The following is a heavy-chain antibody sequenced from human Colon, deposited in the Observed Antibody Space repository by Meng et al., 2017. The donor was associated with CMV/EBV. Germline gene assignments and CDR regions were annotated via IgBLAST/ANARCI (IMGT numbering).Heavy chain of an antibody. CDR2: ISRSSSYI. CDR3: ARADQREMATIPDAFDI. Sequence: GESLKISCAASGFTFSSYSMNWVRQAPGKGLEWVSSISRSSSYIYYADSVKGRFTISRDNAKNSLYLQMNSLRAEDTAVYYCARADQREMATIPDAFDIWGQGTMLTVSS. CDR1: GFTFSSYS. V-gene: IGHV3-21*01. J-gene: IGHJ3*02. D-gene: IGHD5-24*01.